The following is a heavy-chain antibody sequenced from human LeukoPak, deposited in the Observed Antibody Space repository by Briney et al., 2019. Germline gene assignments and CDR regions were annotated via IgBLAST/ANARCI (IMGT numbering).Heavy chain of an antibody. V-gene: IGHV4-30-4*08. CDR1: GGSISSGDYY. J-gene: IGHJ3*02. D-gene: IGHD1-14*01. CDR3: ARVSRDFKPENAFDI. Sequence: SETLSLTCTVSGGSISSGDYYWSWIRQPPGKGLEWIGYIYYSGSTYYNPSLKSRVTISVDTSKNQFSLKLSSVTAADTAVYYCARVSRDFKPENAFDIWGQGTMVTVSS. CDR2: IYYSGST.